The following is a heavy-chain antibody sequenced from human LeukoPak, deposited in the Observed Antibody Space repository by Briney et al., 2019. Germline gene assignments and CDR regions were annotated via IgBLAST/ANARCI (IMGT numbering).Heavy chain of an antibody. Sequence: TGGSLRLSCAASGFTFSSYAMSWVRQAPGKGLEWVSAISGSGGSTYYADSVKGRFTISRDNSKNTLYLQMNSLRAEDTAVYYCAKHSVGATPGDDAFDIWGQGTMVTVSS. CDR3: AKHSVGATPGDDAFDI. V-gene: IGHV3-23*01. CDR2: ISGSGGST. CDR1: GFTFSSYA. D-gene: IGHD1-26*01. J-gene: IGHJ3*02.